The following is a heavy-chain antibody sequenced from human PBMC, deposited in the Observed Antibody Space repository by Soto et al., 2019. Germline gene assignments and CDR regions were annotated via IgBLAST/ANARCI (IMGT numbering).Heavy chain of an antibody. D-gene: IGHD2-15*01. CDR2: IKSKADGGTT. J-gene: IGHJ4*02. CDR1: GFPFSKAW. CDR3: TKVLGYCSGGNCFTFDY. V-gene: IGHV3-15*01. Sequence: EVQLVESGGGLVKPGGSLRLSCAASGFPFSKAWMSWVRQVPGKGLEWVGRIKSKADGGTTDYAAPVKGRFTISSDDSSNTRYLQMNSLKTEDTAVYYCTKVLGYCSGGNCFTFDYWGQGALVTVSS.